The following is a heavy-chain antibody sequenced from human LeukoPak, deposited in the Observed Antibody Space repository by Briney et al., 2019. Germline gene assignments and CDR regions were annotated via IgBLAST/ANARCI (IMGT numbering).Heavy chain of an antibody. Sequence: SETLSLTCAVYGGSFSGYYWSWIRQPPGKGLEWIGEINHSGSTNYNPSLKSRVTISVDTSKNQFSLKLSSVTAADTAVYYCAKSPRGYCSSTSCYTRGRTRWFDPWGQGTLVTVSS. V-gene: IGHV4-34*01. CDR1: GGSFSGYY. CDR2: INHSGST. CDR3: AKSPRGYCSSTSCYTRGRTRWFDP. J-gene: IGHJ5*02. D-gene: IGHD2-2*02.